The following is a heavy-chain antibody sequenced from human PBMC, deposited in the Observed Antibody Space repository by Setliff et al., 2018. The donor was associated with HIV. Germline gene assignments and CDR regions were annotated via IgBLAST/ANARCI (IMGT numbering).Heavy chain of an antibody. D-gene: IGHD6-13*01. CDR1: GFTFSSYA. Sequence: LRLSCSASGFTFSSYAMHWVRQAPGKGLEWVAFERYDGTNKYYSDSVKGRFTISRDNSKNTLYLQMNSLRAEDTAVYYCAKDRPLAAAGTFDYWGQGTLVTVSS. CDR2: ERYDGTNK. J-gene: IGHJ4*02. CDR3: AKDRPLAAAGTFDY. V-gene: IGHV3-30*02.